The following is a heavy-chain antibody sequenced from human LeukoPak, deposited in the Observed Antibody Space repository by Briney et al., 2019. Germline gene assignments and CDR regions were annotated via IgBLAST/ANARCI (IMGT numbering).Heavy chain of an antibody. CDR2: INPSGGST. V-gene: IGHV1-46*01. J-gene: IGHJ1*01. CDR1: GYTFTNYY. CDR3: ARVEERYPEYFQH. Sequence: ASVKVSCKASGYTFTNYYMHWVRQAPGQGLEWMGIINPSGGSTSYAQKFQGRVTMTRDTSISTAYMELSRLRSDDTAVYYCARVEERYPEYFQHWGQGTLVTVSS. D-gene: IGHD1-1*01.